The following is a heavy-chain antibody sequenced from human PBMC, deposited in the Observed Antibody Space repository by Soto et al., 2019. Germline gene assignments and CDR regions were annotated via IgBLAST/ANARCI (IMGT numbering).Heavy chain of an antibody. CDR1: GGSFSGYY. CDR3: ARGSGYDFWSGYYSYGMDV. V-gene: IGHV4-34*01. Sequence: SETLSLTCAVYGGSFSGYYWSWIRQPPGKGLEWIGEINHSGSTNYNPSLKSGVTISVDTSKNQFSLKLSSVTAADTAVYYCARGSGYDFWSGYYSYGMDVWGQGTTVTVSS. D-gene: IGHD3-3*01. J-gene: IGHJ6*02. CDR2: INHSGST.